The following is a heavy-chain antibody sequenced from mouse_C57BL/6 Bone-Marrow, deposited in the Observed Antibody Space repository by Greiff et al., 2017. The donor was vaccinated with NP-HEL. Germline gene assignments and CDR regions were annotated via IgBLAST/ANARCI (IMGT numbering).Heavy chain of an antibody. Sequence: EVKLMESGGGLVQPGGSLSLSCAASGFTFTDYYMSWVRQPPGKALEWLGFIRNKANGYTTEYSASVKGRFTISRDNSRSILYLQMNALRAEDSATYYCARGLLLRPDDWGQGTTHTVSS. CDR3: ARGLLLRPDD. D-gene: IGHD1-1*01. CDR2: IRNKANGYTT. V-gene: IGHV7-3*01. CDR1: GFTFTDYY. J-gene: IGHJ2*01.